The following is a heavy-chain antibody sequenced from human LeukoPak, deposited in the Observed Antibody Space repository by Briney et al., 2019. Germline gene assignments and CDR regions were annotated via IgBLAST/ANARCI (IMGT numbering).Heavy chain of an antibody. CDR2: ISGSSSYI. CDR1: GFTFSSYS. V-gene: IGHV3-21*04. Sequence: GGSLRLSCAASGFTFSSYSMNWVRQAPGKGLEWVSSISGSSSYIYYADSVKGRFTISRDNAKNSLYLQMNSLRAEDTALYYCAKDITAVATSSDYWGQGTLVTVSS. D-gene: IGHD5-12*01. CDR3: AKDITAVATSSDY. J-gene: IGHJ4*02.